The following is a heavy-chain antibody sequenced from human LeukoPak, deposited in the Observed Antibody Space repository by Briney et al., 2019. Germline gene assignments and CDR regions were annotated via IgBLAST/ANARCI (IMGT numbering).Heavy chain of an antibody. J-gene: IGHJ4*02. D-gene: IGHD1-14*01. V-gene: IGHV4-31*03. CDR3: ARDNHYFDY. CDR2: IYNSGTT. CDR1: GGPISSGGYY. Sequence: PSQTLSLTCTVSGGPISSGGYYWNWIRQLPGKGLEWIGYIYNSGTTYYNPSLKSRVTISVDSSKNQFSLQLTSVTAADTAVYYCARDNHYFDYWGQGTLVTVSS.